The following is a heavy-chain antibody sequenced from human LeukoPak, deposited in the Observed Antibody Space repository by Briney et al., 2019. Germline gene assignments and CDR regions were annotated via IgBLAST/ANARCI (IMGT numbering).Heavy chain of an antibody. CDR3: ARAMQLAIDY. Sequence: GGSLRLSCAASGFTFSSYGMHWVRQAPGKGLVWVAQINLDGSSTSYADPVKGRFTISRDNAKNTLYLRMNSLRAEDTALYYCARAMQLAIDYWGQGTLVTVSS. CDR2: INLDGSST. D-gene: IGHD6-6*01. J-gene: IGHJ4*02. V-gene: IGHV3-74*01. CDR1: GFTFSSYG.